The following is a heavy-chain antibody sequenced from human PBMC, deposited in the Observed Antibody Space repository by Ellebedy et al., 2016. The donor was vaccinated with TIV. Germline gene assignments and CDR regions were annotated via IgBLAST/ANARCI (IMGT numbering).Heavy chain of an antibody. J-gene: IGHJ6*02. CDR3: ARHGGYSDHYYYYGMDV. CDR2: IYPGDSDT. V-gene: IGHV5-51*01. D-gene: IGHD5-18*01. CDR1: GYSFTSYW. Sequence: GESLKISXKGSGYSFTSYWIGWVRQMPGKGLEWMGIIYPGDSDTRYSPSFQGQVTISADKSISTAYLQWSSLKASDTAMYYCARHGGYSDHYYYYGMDVWGQGTTVTVSS.